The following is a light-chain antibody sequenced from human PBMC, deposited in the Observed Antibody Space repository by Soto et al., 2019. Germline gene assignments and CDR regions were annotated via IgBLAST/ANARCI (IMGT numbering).Light chain of an antibody. CDR3: QHGYSTPLT. CDR1: QSISTY. V-gene: IGKV1-39*01. J-gene: IGKJ4*01. Sequence: DIQMTQSPSPLSASVGGGVTITCRASQSISTYLHWYQQKPGKAPNLLIYAASTLQSGVPSRFSGSGSGTDFTLTISSLQPEDVATYSCQHGYSTPLTFGGGTKVDIK. CDR2: AAS.